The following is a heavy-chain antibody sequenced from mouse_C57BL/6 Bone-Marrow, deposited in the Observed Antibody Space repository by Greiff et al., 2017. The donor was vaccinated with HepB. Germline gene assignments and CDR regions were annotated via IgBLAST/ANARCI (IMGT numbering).Heavy chain of an antibody. CDR1: GYAFSSSW. J-gene: IGHJ3*01. Sequence: QVQLKESGPELVKPGASVKISCKASGYAFSSSWMNWVKQRPGKGLEWIGRIYPGDGDTNYNGKFKGKATLTADTSSSTAYMQLSSLTSEDSAVYFCARYSYGLYWGQGTLVTVSA. CDR3: ARYSYGLY. D-gene: IGHD1-1*02. V-gene: IGHV1-82*01. CDR2: IYPGDGDT.